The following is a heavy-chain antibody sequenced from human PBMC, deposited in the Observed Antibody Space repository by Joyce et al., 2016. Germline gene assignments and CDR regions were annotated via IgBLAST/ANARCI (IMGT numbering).Heavy chain of an antibody. CDR3: ATSLPSRVGGFQFFGMDV. V-gene: IGHV4-61*01. Sequence: HLQESGPGLVKPSETLSLTCTISGDSFSGTSYYVSWIRESPGKGLEWLGFIYNSESTHYNPSLGGRLRISVGAAKKQFSLRLTSVTSADTAVYYCATSLPSRVGGFQFFGMDVWGQGTTVIVS. CDR1: GDSFSGTSYY. D-gene: IGHD3-10*01. CDR2: IYNSEST. J-gene: IGHJ6*02.